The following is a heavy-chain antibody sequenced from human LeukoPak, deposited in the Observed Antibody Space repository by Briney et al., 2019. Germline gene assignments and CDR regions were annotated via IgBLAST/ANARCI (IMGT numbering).Heavy chain of an antibody. D-gene: IGHD3-10*01. V-gene: IGHV4-59*11. CDR3: ARAGGSWSYYVY. Sequence: SETLSLTCTVSGGSISSHYWSWIRQPPGKGLEWIGYIYYSGSTNYNPSLKSRVTISVDTSKNQFSLKLSSVTAADTAVYYCARAGGSWSYYVYWGQGTLVTVSS. CDR2: IYYSGST. J-gene: IGHJ4*02. CDR1: GGSISSHY.